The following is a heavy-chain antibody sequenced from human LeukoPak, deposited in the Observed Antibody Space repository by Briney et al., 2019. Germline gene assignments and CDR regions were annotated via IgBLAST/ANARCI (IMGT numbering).Heavy chain of an antibody. J-gene: IGHJ4*02. V-gene: IGHV3-30*18. CDR3: AKDMAAGGTSYFDY. CDR1: GFTFSSHG. D-gene: IGHD6-13*01. Sequence: GGSLRLSCAASGFTFSSHGMHWVRQAPGKGLEWVAVISHDGSYKYYADPVKGRFTISRDISKNTLYLQLNSLRAEDTAVYDCAKDMAAGGTSYFDYWGQGTLVTVSS. CDR2: ISHDGSYK.